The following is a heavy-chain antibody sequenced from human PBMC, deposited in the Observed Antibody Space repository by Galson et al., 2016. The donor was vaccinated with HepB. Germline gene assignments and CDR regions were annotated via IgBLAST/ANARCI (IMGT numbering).Heavy chain of an antibody. J-gene: IGHJ3*02. V-gene: IGHV3-64D*06. Sequence: SLRLSCAGSGFTFITYAMHWVRQAPGKGLESVSAISDNGGSTYYADSVKGRFTISRDNSKNTLYLRMSSLRAEDTAVYYCVKDRGWGYTSNAFDIWGQGTVVTVSS. CDR3: VKDRGWGYTSNAFDI. CDR1: GFTFITYA. CDR2: ISDNGGST. D-gene: IGHD1-1*01.